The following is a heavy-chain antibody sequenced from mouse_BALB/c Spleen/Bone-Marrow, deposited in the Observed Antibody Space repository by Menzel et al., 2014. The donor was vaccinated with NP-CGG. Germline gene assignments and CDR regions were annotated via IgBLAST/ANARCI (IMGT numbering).Heavy chain of an antibody. CDR1: GFSLSRYN. CDR3: ARKDGGYYVMDY. D-gene: IGHD2-3*01. Sequence: VKLEESGPGLVAPSRNLSITCTVSGFSLSRYNIHWIRQPPGKGLEWLGMIWGGGGTDHNSALKSRLRISKDNSKSQIFLKINSLQIDDTAMYYCARKDGGYYVMDYWGQGTSVTVSS. CDR2: IWGGGGT. V-gene: IGHV2-6-4*01. J-gene: IGHJ4*01.